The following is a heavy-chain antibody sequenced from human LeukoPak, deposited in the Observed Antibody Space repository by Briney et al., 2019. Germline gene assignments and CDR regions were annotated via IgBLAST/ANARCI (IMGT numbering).Heavy chain of an antibody. CDR3: AKDVYGSGSYYFDY. D-gene: IGHD3-10*01. CDR2: IRYDGSNK. Sequence: PGGSLRLSCAASGFTFSSYWMSWVRQAPGKGLEWVAFIRYDGSNKYYADSVKGRFTISRDNSKNTLYLQMNSLRAEDTAVYYCAKDVYGSGSYYFDYWGQGTLVTVSS. CDR1: GFTFSSYW. V-gene: IGHV3-30*02. J-gene: IGHJ4*02.